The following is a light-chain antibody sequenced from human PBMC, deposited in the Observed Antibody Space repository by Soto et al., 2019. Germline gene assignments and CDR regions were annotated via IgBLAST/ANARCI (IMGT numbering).Light chain of an antibody. CDR3: LSFDSSLSVV. Sequence: QSVLTQPPSVSGASAQRVTISCTGSSSNIGAGYDVHWYQQLPGRAPKLLIYGNTNRPSGVPDRFSGSKSGTSASLAITGLQAEDEADYYSLSFDSSLSVVFGGGTKVTVL. CDR2: GNT. J-gene: IGLJ2*01. V-gene: IGLV1-40*01. CDR1: SSNIGAGYD.